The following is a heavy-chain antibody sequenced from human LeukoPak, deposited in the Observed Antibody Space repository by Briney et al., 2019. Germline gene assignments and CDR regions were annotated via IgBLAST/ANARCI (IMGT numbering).Heavy chain of an antibody. V-gene: IGHV3-53*01. CDR2: IYSGGSI. D-gene: IGHD5-18*01. J-gene: IGHJ4*02. CDR1: GFTVSSNY. Sequence: GGSLRLSCAVSGFTVSSNYMTWVRQAPGKGLEWVSVIYSGGSIYYADSVKGRFTISRDISMNTVDLQLNSLRAEDTAVYYCASGKETSMAQGYWGQGTLVTVSS. CDR3: ASGKETSMAQGY.